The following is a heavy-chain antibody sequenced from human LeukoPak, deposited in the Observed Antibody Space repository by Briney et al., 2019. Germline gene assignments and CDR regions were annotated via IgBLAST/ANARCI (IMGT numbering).Heavy chain of an antibody. Sequence: GGSLRLSCAASGFTFDDYAMHRVRQAPGKGLEWVSGISWNSGSIGYADSVKGRFTISRDNAKNSLYLQMNSLRAEDTALYYCAKDVLQNYYDSTPGPMDVWGQGTTVTVSS. CDR3: AKDVLQNYYDSTPGPMDV. CDR2: ISWNSGSI. J-gene: IGHJ6*02. CDR1: GFTFDDYA. D-gene: IGHD3-22*01. V-gene: IGHV3-9*01.